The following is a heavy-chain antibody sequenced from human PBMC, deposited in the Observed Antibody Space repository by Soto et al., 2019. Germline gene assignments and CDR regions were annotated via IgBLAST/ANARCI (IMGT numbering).Heavy chain of an antibody. CDR2: IWSDGSTT. D-gene: IGHD6-25*01. Sequence: QVHLVESGGGVVQPGRTLRLSCAASGFTFNIHGMHWVRQAPGEGLEWVAVIWSDGSTTYYADSVRGRFTISRDNSKNTLDLQMTSLRVEDTAVYYCVREGPISGTGAFDIWGQGTKVTVSS. CDR3: VREGPISGTGAFDI. J-gene: IGHJ3*02. CDR1: GFTFNIHG. V-gene: IGHV3-33*01.